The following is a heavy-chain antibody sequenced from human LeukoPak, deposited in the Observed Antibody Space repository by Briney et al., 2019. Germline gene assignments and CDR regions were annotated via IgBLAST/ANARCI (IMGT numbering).Heavy chain of an antibody. Sequence: PGGSLRLSCAASGFTFSSYSMNWVRQAPGKGLEWVSSISSSSSYIYYADSVKGRFTISRDNAKNSLYLQMNSLRVEDTAVYYCAKPMTGYRLGCFDYWGQGTLVTVSS. J-gene: IGHJ4*02. CDR1: GFTFSSYS. D-gene: IGHD3-9*01. CDR3: AKPMTGYRLGCFDY. V-gene: IGHV3-21*04. CDR2: ISSSSSYI.